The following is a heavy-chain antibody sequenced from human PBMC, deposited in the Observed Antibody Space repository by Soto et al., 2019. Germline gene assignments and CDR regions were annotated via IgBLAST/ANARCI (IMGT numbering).Heavy chain of an antibody. CDR3: ARDNITVLFDY. D-gene: IGHD3-10*01. J-gene: IGHJ4*02. Sequence: PSETLSLTCTVSGGSMNTYYWGWFRQPPGKGLEWVGYIYYSGSTTYSPSLKSRVTISVDTSKNQFSLKLTSVTAADTAVYYCARDNITVLFDYWGQGTLVIVSS. CDR2: IYYSGST. CDR1: GGSMNTYY. V-gene: IGHV4-59*12.